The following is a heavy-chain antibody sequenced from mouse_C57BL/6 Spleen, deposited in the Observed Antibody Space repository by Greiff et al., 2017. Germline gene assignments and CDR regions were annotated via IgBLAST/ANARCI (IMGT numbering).Heavy chain of an antibody. V-gene: IGHV1-53*01. CDR3: ARGLYYSGYAMDY. Sequence: VQLQQPGTELVKPGASVKLSCKASGYTFTSYWMHWVKQRPGQGLELIGNINPSNGGTNYNEKFKSKATLTVDKSSSTAYMQLSSLTSEDSAVYYCARGLYYSGYAMDYWGQGTSVTVSS. J-gene: IGHJ4*01. CDR1: GYTFTSYW. D-gene: IGHD1-1*01. CDR2: INPSNGGT.